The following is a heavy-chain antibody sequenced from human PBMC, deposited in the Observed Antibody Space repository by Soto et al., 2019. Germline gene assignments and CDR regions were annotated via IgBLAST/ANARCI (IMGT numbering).Heavy chain of an antibody. V-gene: IGHV4-59*08. CDR2: ICYSGST. D-gene: IGHD6-13*01. CDR3: ARHRSSSPNLPFDY. CDR1: GGSINNYC. J-gene: IGHJ4*02. Sequence: PSETLSLTCTVSGGSINNYCWSWIRQPPGKRLEWIGYICYSGSTEYNPSLQSRVTVSVDTSKNHFSLRLSSVTAADTAMYYCARHRSSSPNLPFDYWGQGTLVTVSS.